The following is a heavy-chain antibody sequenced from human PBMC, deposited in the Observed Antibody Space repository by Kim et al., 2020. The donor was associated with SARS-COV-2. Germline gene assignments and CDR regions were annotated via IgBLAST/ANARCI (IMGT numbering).Heavy chain of an antibody. D-gene: IGHD2-2*01. CDR3: ARGAFYCSSTSCYSWSYLDYYYGMDV. CDR2: IIPIFGTA. J-gene: IGHJ6*02. Sequence: SVKVSCKASGGTFSSYAISWVRQAPGQGLEWMGGIIPIFGTANYAQKFQGRVTITADESTSTAYMELSSLRSEDTAVYYCARGAFYCSSTSCYSWSYLDYYYGMDVWGQGTTVTVSS. CDR1: GGTFSSYA. V-gene: IGHV1-69*13.